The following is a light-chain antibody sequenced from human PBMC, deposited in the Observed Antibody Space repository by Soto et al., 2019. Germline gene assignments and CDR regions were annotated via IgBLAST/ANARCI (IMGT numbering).Light chain of an antibody. Sequence: DIPLTQSPSFLSASVGDRVTITCRASQGISSYLAWYQQKPGKAPKLLIYAASTLQSGVPSRFSGSGSGTEFTLTISSLQPEDFATYYCQRLDSYSTFGQGTRLEIK. V-gene: IGKV1-9*01. J-gene: IGKJ5*01. CDR2: AAS. CDR1: QGISSY. CDR3: QRLDSYST.